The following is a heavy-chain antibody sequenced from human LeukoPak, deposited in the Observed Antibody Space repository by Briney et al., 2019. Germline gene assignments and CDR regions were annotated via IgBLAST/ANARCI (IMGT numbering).Heavy chain of an antibody. D-gene: IGHD6-13*01. V-gene: IGHV3-9*01. Sequence: PGGSLRLSCAASGFTFDDYAMHWVRQAPGKGLEWVSGISWNSGSIGYADSVKGRFTISRDNAKNSLYLQMNSLRVEDTALYYCAKGAYSSTHDWGQGTLVTVSS. CDR3: AKGAYSSTHD. J-gene: IGHJ4*02. CDR1: GFTFDDYA. CDR2: ISWNSGSI.